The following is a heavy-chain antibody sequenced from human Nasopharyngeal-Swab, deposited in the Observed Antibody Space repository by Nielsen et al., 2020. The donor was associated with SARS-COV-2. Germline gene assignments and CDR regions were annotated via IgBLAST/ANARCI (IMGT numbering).Heavy chain of an antibody. Sequence: SAPTLAKPTQTLTLTCTFSGFSPSTSGMCVSWIRTPPGKALEWLARIVWDDDKYYSTSLKTRLTISKDTSKNQVILTMTNMDPVDTATYYCARSGSYGGAFDIWGQGTMVTVSS. J-gene: IGHJ3*02. D-gene: IGHD4-17*01. CDR2: IVWDDDK. CDR1: GFSPSTSGMC. CDR3: ARSGSYGGAFDI. V-gene: IGHV2-70*11.